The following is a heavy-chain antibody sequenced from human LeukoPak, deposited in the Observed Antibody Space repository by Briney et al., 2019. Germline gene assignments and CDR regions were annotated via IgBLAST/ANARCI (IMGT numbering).Heavy chain of an antibody. J-gene: IGHJ3*02. CDR1: GGSISSSYY. D-gene: IGHD3-10*01. CDR3: ARVLPWFGELLEAFDI. Sequence: SETLSLTCTVSGGSISSSYYWGWIRQPPGKGLEWIGSIYYSGTTYYTPSFKSRVTISVDTSKNQFSLNLSSVTAADTAVYYCARVLPWFGELLEAFDIWGQGTMVTVSS. CDR2: IYYSGTT. V-gene: IGHV4-39*07.